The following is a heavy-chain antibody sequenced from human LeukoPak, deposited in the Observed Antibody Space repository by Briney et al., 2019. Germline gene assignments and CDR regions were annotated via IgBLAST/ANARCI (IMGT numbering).Heavy chain of an antibody. CDR1: GGTFSSYA. CDR3: ATDSYAGGDNWFDP. CDR2: IIPIFGTA. V-gene: IGHV1-69*05. D-gene: IGHD2-8*02. J-gene: IGHJ5*02. Sequence: SVKVSCKASGGTFSSYAISWVRQAPGQGLEWMGGIIPIFGTANYAQKFQGRVTITTDESTSTAYMELSSLRSEDTAVYYCATDSYAGGDNWFDPWGQGTLVTVSS.